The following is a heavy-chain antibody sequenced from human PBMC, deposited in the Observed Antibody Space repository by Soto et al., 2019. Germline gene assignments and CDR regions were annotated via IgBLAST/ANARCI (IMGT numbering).Heavy chain of an antibody. CDR3: ARDRWGNHFYCSGGSCYLSTLGY. CDR2: IIPIFGTA. J-gene: IGHJ4*02. Sequence: GASVKVSCKASGGTFSSYAISWVRQAPGQGLEWMGGIIPIFGTANYAQKFQGRVTITADESTSTAYMELSSLRSEDTAVYYCARDRWGNHFYCSGGSCYLSTLGYWGQGTLVTVSS. V-gene: IGHV1-69*13. CDR1: GGTFSSYA. D-gene: IGHD2-15*01.